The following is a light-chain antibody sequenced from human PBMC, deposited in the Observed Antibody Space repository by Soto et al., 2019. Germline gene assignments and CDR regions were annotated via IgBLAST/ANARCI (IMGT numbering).Light chain of an antibody. V-gene: IGKV2-28*01. CDR1: QSLLHSNGYNY. CDR3: MQGTHWPWT. Sequence: IVMTQSPLSLPVTPGEPASISCRSSQSLLHSNGYNYLDWYLQKPGQSPQLLIYLGSNRASGVPDRFSGSGSGTDFTLKISRVEAEDVGVYYCMQGTHWPWTFGQGTKVDIK. J-gene: IGKJ1*01. CDR2: LGS.